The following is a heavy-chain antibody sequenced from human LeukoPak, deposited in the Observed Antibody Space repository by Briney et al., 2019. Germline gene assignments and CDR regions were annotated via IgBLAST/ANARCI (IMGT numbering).Heavy chain of an antibody. D-gene: IGHD3-3*01. CDR2: ISSSGSTI. CDR3: ARVKSYYDFWSGFDY. J-gene: IGHJ4*02. Sequence: GGSLRLSCAASGFTFSDYYMSWIRQAPGKGLEWVSYISSSGSTIYYADSVKGRFTISRDNAKNSLYLQMNSLRAEDTAVYYCARVKSYYDFWSGFDYWGQGTLVTVSS. V-gene: IGHV3-11*04. CDR1: GFTFSDYY.